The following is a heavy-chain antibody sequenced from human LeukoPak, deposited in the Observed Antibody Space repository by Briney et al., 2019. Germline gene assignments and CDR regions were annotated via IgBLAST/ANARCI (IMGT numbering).Heavy chain of an antibody. CDR1: GFTFSSYA. Sequence: GGSLRLSCAASGFTFSSYAMSWVRQAPGKGLEWVSAISSSGSTIYYADSVKGRFTISRDNAKNSLYLQMNSLRAEDTAVYYCYGRYNWFDPWGQGTLVTVSS. V-gene: IGHV3-48*03. CDR2: ISSSGSTI. D-gene: IGHD3-10*02. CDR3: YGRYNWFDP. J-gene: IGHJ5*02.